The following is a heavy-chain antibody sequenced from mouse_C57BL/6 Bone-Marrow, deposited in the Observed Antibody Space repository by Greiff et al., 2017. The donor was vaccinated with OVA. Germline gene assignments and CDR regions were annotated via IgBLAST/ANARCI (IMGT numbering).Heavy chain of an antibody. CDR3: TPFYSNFAWFAY. V-gene: IGHV14-4*01. Sequence: EVKLVESGAELVRPGASVKLSCTASGFNIKDDYMHWVKQRPEQGLEWIGWIDPENGDTEYASKFQGKATITADTSSNTAYLQLSSLTSEDTAVYYCTPFYSNFAWFAYWGQGTLVTVSA. D-gene: IGHD2-5*01. CDR2: IDPENGDT. J-gene: IGHJ3*01. CDR1: GFNIKDDY.